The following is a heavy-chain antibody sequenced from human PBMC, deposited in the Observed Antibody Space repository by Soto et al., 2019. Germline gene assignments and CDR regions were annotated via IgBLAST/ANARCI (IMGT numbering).Heavy chain of an antibody. J-gene: IGHJ6*02. D-gene: IGHD6-6*01. CDR1: GFTFSSYG. CDR2: ISYDGSNK. Sequence: SGGSLRLSCAASGFTFSSYGMHWVRQAPGKGLEWVAVISYDGSNKYYADSVKGRFTISRDNSKNTLYLQMNSLRAEDTAVYYCAKGDGAARPFYNYYYYGMDVWGQGTTVTVSS. V-gene: IGHV3-30*18. CDR3: AKGDGAARPFYNYYYYGMDV.